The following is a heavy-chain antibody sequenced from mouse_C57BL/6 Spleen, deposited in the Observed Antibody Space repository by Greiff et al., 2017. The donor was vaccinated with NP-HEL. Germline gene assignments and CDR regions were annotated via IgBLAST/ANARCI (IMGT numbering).Heavy chain of an antibody. Sequence: EVKVVESGGDLVKPGGSLKLSCAASGFTFSSYGMSWVRQTPDKRLEWVATISSGGSYTYYPDSVKGRFTISRDNAKNTLYLQMSSLKSEDTAMYYCARQDNYYGSSYYFDYWGQGTTLTVSS. V-gene: IGHV5-6*01. CDR2: ISSGGSYT. J-gene: IGHJ2*01. D-gene: IGHD1-1*01. CDR1: GFTFSSYG. CDR3: ARQDNYYGSSYYFDY.